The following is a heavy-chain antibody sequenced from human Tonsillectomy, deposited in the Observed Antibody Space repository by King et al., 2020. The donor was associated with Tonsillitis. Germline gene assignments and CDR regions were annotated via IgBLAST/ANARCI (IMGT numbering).Heavy chain of an antibody. CDR2: IYYTGST. D-gene: IGHD2-15*01. CDR3: ARDKVCSGYYCAYGMDV. V-gene: IGHV4-59*12. CDR1: GDSISSYY. Sequence: VQLQESGPGLVKPSETLSLTCIVSGDSISSYYWSWIRQPPGKGLEWIGQIYYTGSTNYNPSLKSRVTISVDTSKNQFSLKLSSVTAADTAVYYCARDKVCSGYYCAYGMDVWGQGTTVTVSS. J-gene: IGHJ6*02.